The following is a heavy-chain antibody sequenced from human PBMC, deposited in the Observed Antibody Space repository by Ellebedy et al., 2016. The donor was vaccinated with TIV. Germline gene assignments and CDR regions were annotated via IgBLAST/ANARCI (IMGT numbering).Heavy chain of an antibody. CDR1: GFTFNRYA. J-gene: IGHJ4*02. CDR2: ISNTGSRT. V-gene: IGHV3-23*01. CDR3: AKGRGGGSDSSAPRYYFDY. Sequence: GESLKISCAASGFTFNRYAMSWVRQAPGKGLEWVSTISNTGSRTYYADSVEGRFIISSDNSKRTLYLQMNSLRAEDTAVYYCAKGRGGGSDSSAPRYYFDYWGLGTLVTVSS. D-gene: IGHD3-22*01.